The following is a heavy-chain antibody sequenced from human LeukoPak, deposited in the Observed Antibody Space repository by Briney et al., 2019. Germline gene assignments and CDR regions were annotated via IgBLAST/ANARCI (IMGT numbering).Heavy chain of an antibody. D-gene: IGHD3-10*01. Sequence: GASVKVPCKVSGYTLTELSMHWVRQAPGKGLEWMGGFDPEDGETIYAQKFQGRVTMTEDTSTDTAYMELSSLRSEDTAVYYCATAGRLTWFGDLGHWFDPWGQGTLVTVSS. CDR3: ATAGRLTWFGDLGHWFDP. J-gene: IGHJ5*02. V-gene: IGHV1-24*01. CDR2: FDPEDGET. CDR1: GYTLTELS.